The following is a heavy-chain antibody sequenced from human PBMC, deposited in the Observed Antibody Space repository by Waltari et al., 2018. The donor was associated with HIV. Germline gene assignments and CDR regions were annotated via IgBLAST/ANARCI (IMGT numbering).Heavy chain of an antibody. CDR1: GASLRSYY. CDR2: ISYSGRT. Sequence: QVQLQESGPGLVKPSETLSLTCTVSGASLRSYYWSWIRQPPGKGLAWIGYISYSGRTNYNPSLKSRLTISLDTSKNQFSLKLSSVTAADTAVYYCARFPGVPAANINWLDPWGQGTLVTVSS. CDR3: ARFPGVPAANINWLDP. J-gene: IGHJ5*02. V-gene: IGHV4-59*01. D-gene: IGHD2-2*01.